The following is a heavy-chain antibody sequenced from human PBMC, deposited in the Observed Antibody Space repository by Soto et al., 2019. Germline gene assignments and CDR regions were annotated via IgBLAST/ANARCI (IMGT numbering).Heavy chain of an antibody. D-gene: IGHD4-4*01. V-gene: IGHV4-39*01. CDR3: TRTYSGNSLFDY. J-gene: IGHJ4*02. CDR1: GGSISGSNYY. CDR2: IHYSGNT. Sequence: SETLSLTCTVSGGSISGSNYYWGWIRQPPGKGLEWIGSIHYSGNTYYNPSLKSRVTVSVDTSKNQFSLKLSSVTAADTAVYYCTRTYSGNSLFDYWGQGALVT.